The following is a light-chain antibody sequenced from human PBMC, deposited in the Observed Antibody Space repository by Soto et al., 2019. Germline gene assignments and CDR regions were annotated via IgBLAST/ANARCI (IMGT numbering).Light chain of an antibody. CDR2: TTD. CDR1: TGAVTTGNY. Sequence: QAVVTQEPSLTVSPGGTVTLTCASSTGAVTTGNYASWFQQKPGQAPRTLVYTTDNRHSWTPARFSGSLLGGKAALTLSSVQPEDEADYYCLLYFGGAQLVFGGGTKVTVL. V-gene: IGLV7-43*01. CDR3: LLYFGGAQLV. J-gene: IGLJ3*02.